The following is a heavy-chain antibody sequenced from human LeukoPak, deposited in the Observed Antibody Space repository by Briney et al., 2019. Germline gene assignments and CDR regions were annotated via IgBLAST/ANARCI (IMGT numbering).Heavy chain of an antibody. D-gene: IGHD3-22*01. CDR2: IYYSGST. Sequence: SETLSLTCAVYGGSFSGYYWGWIRQPPGKGLEWIGSIYYSGSTYYNPSLKSRVTISVDTSKNQFSLKLSSVTAADTAVYYCAPYYYDSSGYYPFDYWGQGTLVTVSS. V-gene: IGHV4-39*01. J-gene: IGHJ4*02. CDR1: GGSFSGYY. CDR3: APYYYDSSGYYPFDY.